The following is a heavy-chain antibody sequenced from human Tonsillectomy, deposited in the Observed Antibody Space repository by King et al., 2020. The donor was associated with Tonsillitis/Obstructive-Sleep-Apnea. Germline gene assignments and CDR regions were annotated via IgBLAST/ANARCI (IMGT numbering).Heavy chain of an antibody. D-gene: IGHD2-15*01. CDR1: GFTFSSYA. Sequence: VQLVESGGGLVQPGGSLRLSCAASGFTFSSYAMSWVRQAPGKGLEWVSTISGSGGSTYYADSVKGRFTISRENSKSTLYLQMNSLRAEDTAVYYCATAGYCSGGSCPPHYFDYWGQGTLVTVSS. V-gene: IGHV3-23*04. CDR2: ISGSGGST. CDR3: ATAGYCSGGSCPPHYFDY. J-gene: IGHJ4*02.